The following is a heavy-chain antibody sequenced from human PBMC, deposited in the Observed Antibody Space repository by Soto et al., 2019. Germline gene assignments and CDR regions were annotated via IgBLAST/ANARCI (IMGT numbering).Heavy chain of an antibody. CDR2: IYGGGRT. V-gene: IGHV3-53*01. D-gene: IGHD3-10*01. CDR1: GFTVSNTY. CDR3: ARSGYYSGSGSYYFGRDFDS. Sequence: PGGSLRLSCEASGFTVSNTYMSWIRQAPGRGLEWVSIIYGGGRTYYTDSVKGRFTISKDNSRNTVYLQMNSLKTEDTAVYYCARSGYYSGSGSYYFGRDFDSWGQGTLVTVSS. J-gene: IGHJ4*02.